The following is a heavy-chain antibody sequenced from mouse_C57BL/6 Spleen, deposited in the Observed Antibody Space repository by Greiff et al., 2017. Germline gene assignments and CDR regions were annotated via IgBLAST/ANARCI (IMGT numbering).Heavy chain of an antibody. CDR1: GYSFTDYN. J-gene: IGHJ4*01. D-gene: IGHD4-1*02. V-gene: IGHV1-39*01. Sequence: EVQLQQSGPELVKPGASVKISCKASGYSFTDYNMNWVKQSNGKSLEWIGVINPNYGTTSYNQKFKGKATLTVDQSSSTAYMQLHSLTSEDSAVYYCARRTTGTPYYAMDYWGQGTSVTVSS. CDR3: ARRTTGTPYYAMDY. CDR2: INPNYGTT.